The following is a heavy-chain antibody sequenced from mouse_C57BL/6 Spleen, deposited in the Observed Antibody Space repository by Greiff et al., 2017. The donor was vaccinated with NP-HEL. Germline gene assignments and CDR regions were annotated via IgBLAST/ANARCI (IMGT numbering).Heavy chain of an antibody. CDR3: TCNIYSIYAYFAY. CDR2: IDPESGGT. V-gene: IGHV1-15*01. J-gene: IGHJ3*01. Sequence: VQLQESGAGLVRPGASVTLSCKASGFTFTDYEMHWVKQTPVHGLEWIGAIDPESGGTAYNQKFKGKAILTADKSSSTAYMELRSMTSEDSAVYFCTCNIYSIYAYFAYWGQGTLVTVSA. D-gene: IGHD2-5*01. CDR1: GFTFTDYE.